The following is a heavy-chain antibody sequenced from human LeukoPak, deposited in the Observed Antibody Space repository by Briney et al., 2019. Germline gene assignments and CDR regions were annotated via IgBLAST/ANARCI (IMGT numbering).Heavy chain of an antibody. J-gene: IGHJ4*02. D-gene: IGHD6-19*01. V-gene: IGHV3-23*01. CDR1: GFTFSTFA. CDR3: AKVLGRGIELGYSSSWGRGNFDF. Sequence: GRSLRLSCAASGFTFSTFAMIWVRQPPGKGLEWVSSIFPSGGEIHYADSVRGRFTISRDNSKNTLYLQMNSLRAEDTAVYYCAKVLGRGIELGYSSSWGRGNFDFWGQGTLVTVSS. CDR2: IFPSGGEI.